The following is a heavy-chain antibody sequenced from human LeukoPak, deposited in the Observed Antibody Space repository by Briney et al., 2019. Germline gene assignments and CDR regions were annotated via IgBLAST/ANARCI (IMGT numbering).Heavy chain of an antibody. Sequence: ASVKVSCKVSGYTLTELSMHWVRQAPGKGLEWMGGFDPEDGETIYAQKFQGRVTMTEDTSTDTAYMELSSLRSEDTAVYYCATVAFLTGYYENNWFDPWGQGTLVTVSS. J-gene: IGHJ5*02. V-gene: IGHV1-24*01. CDR2: FDPEDGET. CDR3: ATVAFLTGYYENNWFDP. D-gene: IGHD3-9*01. CDR1: GYTLTELS.